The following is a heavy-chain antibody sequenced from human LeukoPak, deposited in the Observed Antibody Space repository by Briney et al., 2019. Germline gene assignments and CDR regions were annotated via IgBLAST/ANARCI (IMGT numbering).Heavy chain of an antibody. CDR2: INWNGGST. V-gene: IGHV3-20*04. Sequence: GGSLRLSCAASGFTFDDYGMRWVRQAPGKGLEWVSGINWNGGSTGYADSVKGRFTTSRDKAKNSLYLQMNSLRAEDTALYYCAREETYGDLYYFDYWGQGTLVTVSS. J-gene: IGHJ4*02. D-gene: IGHD4-17*01. CDR1: GFTFDDYG. CDR3: AREETYGDLYYFDY.